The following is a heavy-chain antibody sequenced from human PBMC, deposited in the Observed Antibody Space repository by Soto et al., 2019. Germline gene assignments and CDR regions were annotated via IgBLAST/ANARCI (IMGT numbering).Heavy chain of an antibody. Sequence: QVQLVESGGGVVQPGRSLRLSCAASGFTFSSYGMHWVRQAPGKGLEWVAVISYDGSNKYYADSVKGRFTISRDNSKNTLYLQINSLRAEDTAVYYCAKANIVVVTATAFDYWGQGTLVTVSS. V-gene: IGHV3-30*18. D-gene: IGHD2-21*02. CDR1: GFTFSSYG. CDR2: ISYDGSNK. CDR3: AKANIVVVTATAFDY. J-gene: IGHJ4*02.